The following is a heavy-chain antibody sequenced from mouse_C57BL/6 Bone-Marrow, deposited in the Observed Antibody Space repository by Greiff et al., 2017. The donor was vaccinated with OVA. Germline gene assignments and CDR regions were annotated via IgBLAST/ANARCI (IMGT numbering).Heavy chain of an antibody. Sequence: VQLKQSGPVLARPGASVKMSCKTSGYTFTSYWMHWVKQRPGQGLEWIGAIYPGNSDTSYNQKFKGKAKLTAVTSASTAYMELSSLTNEDSAVYYCTRCYYGYDEYYFDYWGQGTTLTVSS. D-gene: IGHD2-2*01. J-gene: IGHJ2*01. CDR3: TRCYYGYDEYYFDY. V-gene: IGHV1-5*01. CDR1: GYTFTSYW. CDR2: IYPGNSDT.